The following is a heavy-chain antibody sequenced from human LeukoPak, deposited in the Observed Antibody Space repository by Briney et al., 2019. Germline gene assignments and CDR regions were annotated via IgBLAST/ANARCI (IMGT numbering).Heavy chain of an antibody. Sequence: GGSLRLSCAASGFTFSSYAMSWVRQAPGKGLEWVSATNGNGGSTYYADSVKGRFTISRDNAKNSLSLQMNSLRAEDTAVYYCARAQWLVKREPNWFDPWGQGTLVTVSS. V-gene: IGHV3-23*01. J-gene: IGHJ5*02. CDR3: ARAQWLVKREPNWFDP. CDR1: GFTFSSYA. D-gene: IGHD6-19*01. CDR2: TNGNGGST.